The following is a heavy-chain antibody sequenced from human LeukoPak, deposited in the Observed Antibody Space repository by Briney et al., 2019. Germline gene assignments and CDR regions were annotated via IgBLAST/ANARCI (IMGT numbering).Heavy chain of an antibody. V-gene: IGHV4-61*01. CDR3: ARDTRGYSYGYGDY. J-gene: IGHJ4*02. CDR2: IYYSGST. Sequence: PSETLSLTCTVSGGSVSSDNYYWSWIRQPPGKGLEWIGYIYYSGSTNYNPYLKSRVTISVDTSKNQCSLKLSSVTAADTAVYYCARDTRGYSYGYGDYWGQGTLVTVPS. CDR1: GGSVSSDNYY. D-gene: IGHD5-18*01.